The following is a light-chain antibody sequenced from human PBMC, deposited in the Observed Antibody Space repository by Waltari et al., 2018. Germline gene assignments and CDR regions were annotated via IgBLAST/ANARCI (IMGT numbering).Light chain of an antibody. V-gene: IGKV1-33*01. CDR3: QQYDNFPAT. CDR1: QDISNY. Sequence: DIQMTQSTTSLSASVGDRVTTTCQASQDISNYLNWYQQKPGKAPKILIYDSSNLEIGVPSTFTGSGSGTDFTFTISSLQPDDIATYYCQQYDNFPATFGGGTKVEIK. J-gene: IGKJ4*01. CDR2: DSS.